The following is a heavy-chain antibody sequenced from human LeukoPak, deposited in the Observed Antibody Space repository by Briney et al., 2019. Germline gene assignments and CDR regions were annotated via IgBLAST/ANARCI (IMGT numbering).Heavy chain of an antibody. CDR3: ARVLMATIVGY. CDR2: IYYSGST. D-gene: IGHD5-24*01. J-gene: IGHJ4*02. Sequence: SETLSLTCTVSGGSISSSSYYWGWIRQPPGKGLEWIGSIYYSGSTYYNPSLKSRVIISVDTSKNQFSLKLSSVTAADTAVYYCARVLMATIVGYWGQGTLVTVSS. CDR1: GGSISSSSYY. V-gene: IGHV4-39*07.